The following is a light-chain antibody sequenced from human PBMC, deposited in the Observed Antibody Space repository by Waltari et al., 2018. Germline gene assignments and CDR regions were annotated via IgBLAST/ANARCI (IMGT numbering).Light chain of an antibody. V-gene: IGKV1-8*01. CDR1: QAIGSY. CDR2: AAS. CDR3: QQYYDYPRT. J-gene: IGKJ1*01. Sequence: AIRMTQSPSSFSASTGDSVTITCRASQAIGSYLAWYRQKPGRVPNLLISAASTLQSGVPSRVTGSGSGTDFSLTINCLQSEDFATYYCQQYYDYPRTFGQGTKVEVK.